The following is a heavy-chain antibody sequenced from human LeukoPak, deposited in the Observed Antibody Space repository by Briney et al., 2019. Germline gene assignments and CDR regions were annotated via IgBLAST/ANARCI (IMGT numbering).Heavy chain of an antibody. Sequence: GGSLRLSCAASRFTFSGYAMYWVRQAPGKGLEWVSCIDASGVNTYYADSVKSRFTISRDNSNNTLYLQMNRLRAEDTAVYYCAKGSGSGWYGWFDPWGQGTLVTVSS. CDR2: IDASGVNT. D-gene: IGHD6-19*01. CDR1: RFTFSGYA. J-gene: IGHJ5*02. CDR3: AKGSGSGWYGWFDP. V-gene: IGHV3-23*01.